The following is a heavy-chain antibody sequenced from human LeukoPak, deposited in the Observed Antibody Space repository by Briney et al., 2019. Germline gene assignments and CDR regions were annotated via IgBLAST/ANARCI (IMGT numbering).Heavy chain of an antibody. V-gene: IGHV4-34*01. CDR3: ARRGDHQRSVFDY. J-gene: IGHJ4*02. CDR2: INHSGST. Sequence: SETLSLTCAVYGGSFSGYYWSWIRQPPGKGLEWIGEINHSGSTNYNPSLKSRVTISVDTSKNQFSLKLSSVTAADTAVYYCARRGDHQRSVFDYWGQGTLVTVSS. CDR1: GGSFSGYY. D-gene: IGHD4-17*01.